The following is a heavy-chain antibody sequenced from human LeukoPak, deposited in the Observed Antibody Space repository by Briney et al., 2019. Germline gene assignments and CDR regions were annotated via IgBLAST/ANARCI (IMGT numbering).Heavy chain of an antibody. CDR1: GDSVSSNSSA. D-gene: IGHD2-21*02. CDR2: TYYRSKWYN. CDR3: TRGGSGMTVALFDN. Sequence: SQTLSLTCAISGDSVSSNSSAWNWIRQSPSRGLEWLGSTYYRSKWYNDYAVSVKSRITINPDTSKNQFSLQLNSVTPDDTAVYYCTRGGSGMTVALFDNWGQGTLVTVSS. J-gene: IGHJ4*02. V-gene: IGHV6-1*01.